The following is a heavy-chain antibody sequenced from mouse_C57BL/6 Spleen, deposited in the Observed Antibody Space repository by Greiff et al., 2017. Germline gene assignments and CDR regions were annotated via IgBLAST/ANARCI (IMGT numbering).Heavy chain of an antibody. J-gene: IGHJ2*01. CDR1: GYSITSGYY. V-gene: IGHV3-6*01. Sequence: ESGPGLVKPSQSLSLTCSVTGYSITSGYYWNWIRQFPGNKLEWMGYISYDGSNNYNPSLKNRISITRDTSKNQFFLKLNSVTTEDTATYYCARAAAQATPFDYWGQGTTLTVSS. D-gene: IGHD3-2*02. CDR3: ARAAAQATPFDY. CDR2: ISYDGSN.